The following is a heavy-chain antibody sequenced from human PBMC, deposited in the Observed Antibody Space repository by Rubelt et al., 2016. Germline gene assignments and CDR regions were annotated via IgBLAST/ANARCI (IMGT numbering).Heavy chain of an antibody. V-gene: IGHV1-18*01. D-gene: IGHD6-13*01. Sequence: QVQLVQSGAEVKKPGASVKVSCKASGYTFTSYGISWVRQAPGQGLEWMGWISAYHGNTNYAQKWQCRVTMTTATSPSTCNMVLRSLGVDETAVYYWARDTRYSSSSTVDYWGQGTLVTVSS. CDR3: ARDTRYSSSSTVDY. CDR1: GYTFTSYG. CDR2: ISAYHGNT. J-gene: IGHJ4*02.